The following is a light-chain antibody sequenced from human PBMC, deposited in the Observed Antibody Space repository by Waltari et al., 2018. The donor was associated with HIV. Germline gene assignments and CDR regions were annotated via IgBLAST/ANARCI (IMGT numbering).Light chain of an antibody. J-gene: IGLJ3*02. Sequence: QSALTQPPSASGSPGQSVTISCTGTSRDVGGYNYVSWYQQHPGKAPKLMIYEVSKRPSGVPDRFSGSKSGNTASLTVSGLQAEDEADYYCSSSRVFGGGTKLTVL. V-gene: IGLV2-8*01. CDR3: SSSRV. CDR1: SRDVGGYNY. CDR2: EVS.